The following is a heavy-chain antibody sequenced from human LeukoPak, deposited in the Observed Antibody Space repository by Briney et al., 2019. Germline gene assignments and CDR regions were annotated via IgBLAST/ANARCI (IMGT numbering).Heavy chain of an antibody. CDR1: GFTFGDYA. J-gene: IGHJ4*02. Sequence: GGSLRLSCTASGFTFGDYAVAWVRQAPGKGLEWVGFIRSTPYGATTEYAASVKGRFTISRDDSKSIIYLQMKGLKTEDTAVYYCARDVGDYGSPYDYWGQGTLVTVSS. CDR3: ARDVGDYGSPYDY. D-gene: IGHD3-10*01. CDR2: IRSTPYGATT. V-gene: IGHV3-49*04.